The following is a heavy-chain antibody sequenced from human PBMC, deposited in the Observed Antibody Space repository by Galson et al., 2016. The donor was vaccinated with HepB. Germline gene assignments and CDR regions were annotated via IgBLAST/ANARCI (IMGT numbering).Heavy chain of an antibody. D-gene: IGHD1-7*01. J-gene: IGHJ4*02. V-gene: IGHV3-30*03. Sequence: SLRLSCAASGFIFRTYGMHWVRQAPGKGLEWVAVISYDGSNQYYVDSVKGRFTISRDNSQNTLYLQMNSLRTEDTAVSYCARRRGTGTIDYWGQGTLVTVSS. CDR2: ISYDGSNQ. CDR1: GFIFRTYG. CDR3: ARRRGTGTIDY.